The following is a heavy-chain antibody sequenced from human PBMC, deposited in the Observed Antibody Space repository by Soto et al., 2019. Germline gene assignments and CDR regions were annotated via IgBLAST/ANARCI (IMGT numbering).Heavy chain of an antibody. CDR2: ISYDGSNK. Sequence: QVQLVESGGGVVQPGRSLRLSCAASGFTFSSYGMHWVRQAPGKGLEWVAVISYDGSNKYYADSVKGRFTISRDNSKNSLYLQMNSLRAEDTAVYYCAKVGGQQRDSNWFDPWGQGTLVTVSS. J-gene: IGHJ5*02. CDR1: GFTFSSYG. D-gene: IGHD6-13*01. V-gene: IGHV3-30*18. CDR3: AKVGGQQRDSNWFDP.